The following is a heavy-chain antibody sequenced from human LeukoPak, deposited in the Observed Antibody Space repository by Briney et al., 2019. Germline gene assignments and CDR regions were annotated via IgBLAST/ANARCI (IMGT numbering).Heavy chain of an antibody. Sequence: GGSLRLSCAASGFCFSAYEMNWVRQAPGKGLEWVSDITISGNTRNYADSVKGRFTISRDNARNSLYLQMNSLRVYDTAVYYCARGDPYADLWGQGTLVTVAS. CDR2: ITISGNTR. CDR3: ARGDPYADL. D-gene: IGHD2-2*01. V-gene: IGHV3-48*03. CDR1: GFCFSAYE. J-gene: IGHJ5*02.